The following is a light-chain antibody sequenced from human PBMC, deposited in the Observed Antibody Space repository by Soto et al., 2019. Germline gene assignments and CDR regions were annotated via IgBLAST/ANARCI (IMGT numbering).Light chain of an antibody. CDR3: QQYGSSPRYT. CDR2: GAS. J-gene: IGKJ2*01. CDR1: QSVSSSY. V-gene: IGKV3-20*01. Sequence: EIVLTQSPGTLSLPPGERATLSCRASQSVSSSYLAWYQQKPGQAPRLLIYGASSRASGIRDRFSGSGSGTDFTLTSSRLEPEVFAVYYCQQYGSSPRYTFGQGTKLEIK.